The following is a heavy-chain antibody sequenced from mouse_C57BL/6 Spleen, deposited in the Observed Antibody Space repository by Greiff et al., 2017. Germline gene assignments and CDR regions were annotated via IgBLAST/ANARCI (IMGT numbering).Heavy chain of an antibody. CDR3: ASNWAYAMDY. V-gene: IGHV1-26*01. CDR2: INPNNGGT. D-gene: IGHD4-1*01. J-gene: IGHJ4*01. CDR1: GYTFTDYY. Sequence: EVQLQQSGPELVKPGASVKISCKASGYTFTDYYMNWVKQSHGKSLEWIGDINPNNGGTSYNQKFKGKATLTVDKSSSTAYMVLRSLTSEDSAVYYCASNWAYAMDYWGQGTSVTVSS.